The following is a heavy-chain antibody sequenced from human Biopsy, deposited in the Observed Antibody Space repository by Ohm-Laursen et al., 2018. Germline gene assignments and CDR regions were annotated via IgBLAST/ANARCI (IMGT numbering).Heavy chain of an antibody. CDR3: AKDVRVKVQLDGMDV. CDR2: ISWHSGSR. J-gene: IGHJ6*02. Sequence: SLRLSCTACGFTFDDYAMHWVRQAPGKGLEWVSGISWHSGSRGYADSVKGRFTISRDNAKKLLYLQMNSLRAEDTALYYCAKDVRVKVQLDGMDVWGQGTTVTVSS. CDR1: GFTFDDYA. V-gene: IGHV3-9*01. D-gene: IGHD1-1*01.